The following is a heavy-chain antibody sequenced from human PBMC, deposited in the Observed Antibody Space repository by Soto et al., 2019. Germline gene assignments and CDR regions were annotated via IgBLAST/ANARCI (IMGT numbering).Heavy chain of an antibody. Sequence: GGSLRLSCAASGFTFSSYSMNWVRQAPGKGLEWVSSISTSSSYIYYAYSVKVRFTISIDNSNNSLYLQMNSLRAEDTAVYYCARDPHCSSTSCYYRIYYYYYGMDXWGQGTTVPVS. CDR2: ISTSSSYI. CDR1: GFTFSSYS. V-gene: IGHV3-21*01. D-gene: IGHD2-2*01. CDR3: ARDPHCSSTSCYYRIYYYYYGMDX. J-gene: IGHJ6*02.